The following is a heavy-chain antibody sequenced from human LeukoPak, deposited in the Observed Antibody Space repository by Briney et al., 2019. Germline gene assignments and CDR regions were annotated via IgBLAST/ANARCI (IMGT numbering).Heavy chain of an antibody. CDR1: GFTFSSYA. CDR3: ATEHFDY. V-gene: IGHV3-7*04. J-gene: IGHJ4*02. CDR2: INQDESEK. Sequence: PGGSLRLSCAASGFTFSSYAMSWVRQAPGKGLEWVANINQDESEKYYVDSVKGRFTISRDNAKNSLYLHMNSLRAEDTAVYYCATEHFDYWGQGTLVTVSS.